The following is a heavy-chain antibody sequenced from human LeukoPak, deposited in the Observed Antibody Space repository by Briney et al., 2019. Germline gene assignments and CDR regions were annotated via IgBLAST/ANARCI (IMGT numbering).Heavy chain of an antibody. CDR1: GFTFSSYA. V-gene: IGHV3-30*02. CDR2: IRYDGSNK. CDR3: ARDHAAAVGFDY. J-gene: IGHJ4*02. Sequence: PGGSLRPSCAASGFTFSSYAMHWVRQAPGKGLEWVAFIRYDGSNKYYADSVKGRFTISRDNSKNTLFLQMNSLRAEDTAVYYCARDHAAAVGFDYWGQGTLVTVSS. D-gene: IGHD6-13*01.